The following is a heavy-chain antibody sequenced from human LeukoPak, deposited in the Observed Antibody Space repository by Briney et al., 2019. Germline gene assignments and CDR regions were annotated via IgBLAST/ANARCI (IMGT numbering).Heavy chain of an antibody. Sequence: SETLSLTCTVSGGSISSSSYYWGWIRQPPGKGLEWIGSIYYSGSTYYNPSLKSRVTISVDTSKNQFSLKLSSVTAADTAVYYCARHIGYYDFWSGYYYYFDYWGQGTLVTVSS. J-gene: IGHJ4*02. V-gene: IGHV4-39*01. CDR1: GGSISSSSYY. CDR2: IYYSGST. CDR3: ARHIGYYDFWSGYYYYFDY. D-gene: IGHD3-3*01.